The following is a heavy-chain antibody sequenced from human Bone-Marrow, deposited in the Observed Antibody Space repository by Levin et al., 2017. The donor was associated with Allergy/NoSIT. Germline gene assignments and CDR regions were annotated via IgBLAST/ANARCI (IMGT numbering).Heavy chain of an antibody. V-gene: IGHV4-34*01. CDR1: GGSFSGYY. CDR2: INHSGST. J-gene: IGHJ5*02. Sequence: KSSETLSLTCAVYGGSFSGYYWSWIRQPPGKGLEWIGEINHSGSTNYNPSLKSRVTISVDTSKNQFSLKLSSVTAADTAVYYCARRRGDSAPWGWFDPWGQGTLVTVSS. CDR3: ARRRGDSAPWGWFDP. D-gene: IGHD3-16*01.